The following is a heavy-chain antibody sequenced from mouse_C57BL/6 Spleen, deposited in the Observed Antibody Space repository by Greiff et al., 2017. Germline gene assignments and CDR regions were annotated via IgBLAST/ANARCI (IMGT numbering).Heavy chain of an antibody. J-gene: IGHJ1*03. D-gene: IGHD1-1*01. CDR2: INYDGSST. V-gene: IGHV5-16*01. CDR3: ARAGNYYGSSCGYFDV. Sequence: EVMLVESEGGLVQPGSSMKLSCTASGFTFSDYYMAWVRQVPEKGLEWVANINYDGSSTDYLDSLKSRFIISRDNAKNILYLQMSSLKSEDTATYYCARAGNYYGSSCGYFDVWGTGTTVTVSS. CDR1: GFTFSDYY.